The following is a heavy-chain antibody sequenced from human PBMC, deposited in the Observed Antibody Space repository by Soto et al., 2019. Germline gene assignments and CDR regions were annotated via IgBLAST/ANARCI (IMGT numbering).Heavy chain of an antibody. V-gene: IGHV4-34*01. CDR2: INHSGST. D-gene: IGHD1-7*01. CDR3: ASRDPGTSVDY. CDR1: GGSFSGYY. Sequence: SETLSLTCAVYGGSFSGYYWSWIRQPPGKGLEWIGEINHSGSTNYNPSLKSRVTISLDKSENQFSLKVTSLTAADTAVYYCASRDPGTSVDYWGQGTLVTVSS. J-gene: IGHJ4*02.